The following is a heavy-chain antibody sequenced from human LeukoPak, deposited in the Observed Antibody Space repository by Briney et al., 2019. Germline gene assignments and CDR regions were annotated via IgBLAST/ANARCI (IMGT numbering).Heavy chain of an antibody. V-gene: IGHV5-51*01. J-gene: IGHJ4*02. CDR1: GYSFTSYW. D-gene: IGHD5-24*01. Sequence: GESLKISCKTSGYSFTSYWIAWVRQIPGKGLEWVGIINPAGSDTRYSLSLQGQVTISADRSISTAYLQWSSLKASDTAIYYCARGEGGYNYAFWGQGTLVSVSS. CDR2: INPAGSDT. CDR3: ARGEGGYNYAF.